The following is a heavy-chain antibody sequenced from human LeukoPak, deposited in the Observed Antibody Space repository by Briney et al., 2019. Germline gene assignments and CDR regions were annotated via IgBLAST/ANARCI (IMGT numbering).Heavy chain of an antibody. Sequence: PSETLSLTCSVSGVSISSHSWSWVRQPPGEGLESIGYVSNTGATHYNPSLRSRVSISVDTSRNEVSLRLTSVTAADTAVYYCARGSDSYGYPYYYYYYMDVWGEGTTVAVSS. CDR3: ARGSDSYGYPYYYYYYMDV. CDR2: VSNTGAT. J-gene: IGHJ6*03. D-gene: IGHD5-18*01. CDR1: GVSISSHS. V-gene: IGHV4-59*11.